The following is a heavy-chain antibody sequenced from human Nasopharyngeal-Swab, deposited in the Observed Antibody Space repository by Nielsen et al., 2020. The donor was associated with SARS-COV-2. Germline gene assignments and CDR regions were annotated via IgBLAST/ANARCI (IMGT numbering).Heavy chain of an antibody. V-gene: IGHV3-15*01. D-gene: IGHD6-19*01. Sequence: GGSLRLSCAASGFTFNNAWMSWVRQAPGKGLEWIARIKRKTDGTTDYAAPVKDRFIISRDNSENTLYLQMNSLKTEDTAVYYCTTGGDRMIAEWLSWGQGTLVTVSS. J-gene: IGHJ5*02. CDR1: GFTFNNAW. CDR3: TTGGDRMIAEWLS. CDR2: IKRKTDGTT.